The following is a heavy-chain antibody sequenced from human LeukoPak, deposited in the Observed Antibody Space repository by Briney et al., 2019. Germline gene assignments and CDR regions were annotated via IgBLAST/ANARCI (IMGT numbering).Heavy chain of an antibody. D-gene: IGHD2-2*01. J-gene: IGHJ4*02. V-gene: IGHV4-59*08. CDR2: IYYSGST. CDR3: ARQITLGYCSSTGCFLFDY. CDR1: GGSISSYY. Sequence: RASETLSLTCTVSGGSISSYYWSWIRQPPGKGLEWIGYIYYSGSTNYNPSLKSRVTISVDTSKNQFSLKLSSVTAADTAVYYCARQITLGYCSSTGCFLFDYWGQGTLVTVSS.